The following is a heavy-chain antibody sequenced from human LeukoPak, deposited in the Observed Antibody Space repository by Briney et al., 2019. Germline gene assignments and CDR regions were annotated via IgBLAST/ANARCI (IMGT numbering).Heavy chain of an antibody. V-gene: IGHV3-23*01. D-gene: IGHD2-21*02. CDR3: ARRRFCGGDCRVYDFDY. CDR2: ISGSGGST. Sequence: GGSLRLSCAASGFTFSSYAMSWVRQAPGKGLEWVSAISGSGGSTYYADSVKGRFTISRDNSKNTLYLQMNSLRAEDTAVYYCARRRFCGGDCRVYDFDYWGQGTLVTVSS. CDR1: GFTFSSYA. J-gene: IGHJ4*02.